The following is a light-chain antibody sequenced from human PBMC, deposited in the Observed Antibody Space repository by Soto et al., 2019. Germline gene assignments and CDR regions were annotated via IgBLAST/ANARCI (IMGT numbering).Light chain of an antibody. CDR1: QRVSSG. V-gene: IGKV3-15*01. J-gene: IGKJ4*01. CDR2: GAS. CDR3: QQYNNWPRAT. Sequence: EVVLTQSPGTLSLSPGERATLSCRASQRVSSGYVAWYQQKPGQAPRLIIYGASTRATGIPAKFSGSGSGTEFNLTISSLQSEDFAVYYCQQYNNWPRATFGGGTKVDI.